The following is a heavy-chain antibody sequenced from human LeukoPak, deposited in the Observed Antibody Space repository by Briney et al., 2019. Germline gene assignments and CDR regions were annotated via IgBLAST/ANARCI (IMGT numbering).Heavy chain of an antibody. CDR2: ISGSGGST. Sequence: GGSLRLSCAGSGFTFSSYGMSWVRQAPGKGLEWVSAISGSGGSTYYADSVKGRFTISRDNSKNTLYLQMNSLRAEDTAVYYCAKTRWFGEYSFDYWGQGTLVTVSS. J-gene: IGHJ4*02. CDR1: GFTFSSYG. D-gene: IGHD3-10*01. V-gene: IGHV3-23*01. CDR3: AKTRWFGEYSFDY.